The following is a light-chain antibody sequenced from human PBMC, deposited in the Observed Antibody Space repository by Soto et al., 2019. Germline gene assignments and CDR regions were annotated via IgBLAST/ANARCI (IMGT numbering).Light chain of an antibody. Sequence: QSVLTQPASVSGSPGQSITISCTGTSSDVGGYNYVSWYQQHPGKAPKLMIYDVSNRPSGVSNRFSGSKSGNTASLTISGLQAEDEADYYCSSYTSSSTPPFGTGTRSPS. CDR1: SSDVGGYNY. V-gene: IGLV2-14*01. CDR2: DVS. J-gene: IGLJ1*01. CDR3: SSYTSSSTPP.